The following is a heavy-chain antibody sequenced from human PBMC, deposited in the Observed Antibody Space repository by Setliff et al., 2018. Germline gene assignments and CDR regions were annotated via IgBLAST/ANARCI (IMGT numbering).Heavy chain of an antibody. CDR3: AREGRGVTTAH. J-gene: IGHJ4*02. Sequence: SVKVSCKASGYSFSSNAFHWVRQAPGQGLEWMGAIIPNTKTTNYAQKFQGRVTITADESTTTAYMEVSSLTSEDTAFYYCAREGRGVTTAHWGQGTLVTVSS. V-gene: IGHV1-69*13. CDR1: GYSFSSNA. CDR2: IIPNTKTT. D-gene: IGHD4-17*01.